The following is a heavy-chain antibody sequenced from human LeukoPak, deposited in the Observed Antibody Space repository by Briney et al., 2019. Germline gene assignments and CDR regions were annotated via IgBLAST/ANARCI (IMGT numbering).Heavy chain of an antibody. CDR1: GFTFDDYA. CDR3: AKGRSGYVSSYYFDY. CDR2: ISWNSGSI. V-gene: IGHV3-9*01. D-gene: IGHD5-12*01. J-gene: IGHJ4*02. Sequence: GGSLRLSCAASGFTFDDYAMHWVRQAPGKGLEWVSGISWNSGSIGYTDSVKGRFTISRDNAKNSLYLQMNSLRAEDTALYYCAKGRSGYVSSYYFDYWGQGTLVTVSS.